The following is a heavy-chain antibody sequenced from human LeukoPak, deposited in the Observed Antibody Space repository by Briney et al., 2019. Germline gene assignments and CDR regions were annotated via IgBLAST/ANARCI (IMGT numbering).Heavy chain of an antibody. Sequence: PGGSLRLSCAASGLTFSNYAMNWVRQASGKGLEWVSGITDSGRKTYYADSVKGRFSISRDNSKNTVYLQMSDLRAEDTAVYYCAKEDYWGQGTLVTVSS. CDR2: ITDSGRKT. J-gene: IGHJ4*02. CDR1: GLTFSNYA. V-gene: IGHV3-23*01. CDR3: AKEDY.